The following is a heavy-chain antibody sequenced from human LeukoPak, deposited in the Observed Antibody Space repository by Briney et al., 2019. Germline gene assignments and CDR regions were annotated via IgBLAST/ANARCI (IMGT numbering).Heavy chain of an antibody. Sequence: DSVKVSCKASGYTFTSYAMHWVRQAPGQRREWMGWINAGNGNTKYSQKFQGRVTITRDTSASTAYMELSSLRSEDTAVYYCARGSLRYFDWLPFDPWGQGTLVTVSS. CDR3: ARGSLRYFDWLPFDP. V-gene: IGHV1-3*01. CDR1: GYTFTSYA. D-gene: IGHD3-9*01. CDR2: INAGNGNT. J-gene: IGHJ5*02.